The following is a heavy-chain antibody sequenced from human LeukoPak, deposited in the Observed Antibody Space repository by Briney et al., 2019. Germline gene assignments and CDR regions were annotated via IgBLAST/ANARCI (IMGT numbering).Heavy chain of an antibody. D-gene: IGHD3-3*01. CDR1: GFTFSSYS. V-gene: IGHV3-21*01. J-gene: IGHJ4*02. CDR2: ISSSSSYI. CDR3: ARWNDFWSGYYFDY. Sequence: GGSLRLSCAASGFTFSSYSMNWVRQAPGKGLEWVSSISSSSSYIYYADSVKGRFTISRDNAKNSLYLQMISLRAEDTAVYYCARWNDFWSGYYFDYWSQGTLVTVSS.